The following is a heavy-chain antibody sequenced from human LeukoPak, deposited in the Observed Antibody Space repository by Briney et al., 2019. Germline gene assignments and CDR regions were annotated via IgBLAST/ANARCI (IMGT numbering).Heavy chain of an antibody. CDR3: AGVSPQWLIPPDY. D-gene: IGHD6-19*01. Sequence: PGGSLRLSCAASGFTFSTYWMHWVRQAPGKGLVWVSRINSDGSSRTYADSVKGRFTISRDNAKNTLYLQINSLRAEDTAVYYCAGVSPQWLIPPDYWGQGTLVTVSS. CDR2: INSDGSSR. CDR1: GFTFSTYW. J-gene: IGHJ4*02. V-gene: IGHV3-74*01.